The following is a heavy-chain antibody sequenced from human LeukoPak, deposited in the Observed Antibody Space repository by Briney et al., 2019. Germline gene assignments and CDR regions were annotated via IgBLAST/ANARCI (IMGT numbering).Heavy chain of an antibody. CDR1: GYTFTSYG. D-gene: IGHD2-15*01. V-gene: IGHV1-18*01. CDR3: ARDGPYCSGGSCYGDDY. Sequence: ASVKVSCKASGYTFTSYGISWVRQAPGQGLEWMGWISAYNGNTNYAQKLQGRVTMTRDTSTSTVYMELSSLRSEDTAVYYCARDGPYCSGGSCYGDDYWGQGTLVTVSS. J-gene: IGHJ4*02. CDR2: ISAYNGNT.